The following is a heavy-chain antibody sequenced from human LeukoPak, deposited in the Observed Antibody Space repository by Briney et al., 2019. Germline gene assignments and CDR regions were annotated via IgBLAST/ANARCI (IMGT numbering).Heavy chain of an antibody. V-gene: IGHV7-4-1*02. J-gene: IGHJ5*02. CDR2: INTNTGNP. D-gene: IGHD6-6*01. CDR3: ARDTRLDIAAAPPGRTDWFDP. Sequence: GASVKVSCKASGYTFTGYYMHWVRQAPGQGLEWMGWINTNTGNPTYAQGFTGRFVFSLDTSVSTAYLQISSLKAEDTAVYYCARDTRLDIAAAPPGRTDWFDPWGQGTLVTVSS. CDR1: GYTFTGYY.